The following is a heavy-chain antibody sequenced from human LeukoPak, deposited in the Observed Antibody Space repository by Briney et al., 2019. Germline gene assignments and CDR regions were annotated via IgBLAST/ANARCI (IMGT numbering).Heavy chain of an antibody. J-gene: IGHJ4*02. CDR2: FDPEDGET. D-gene: IGHD3-10*01. CDR3: ATGVHGSGSYYTYGVEGY. V-gene: IGHV1-24*01. Sequence: ASVKVSCKASGYTFTGYYMHWVRQAPGKGLEWMGGFDPEDGETIYAQKFQGRVTMTEDTSTDTAYMELSSLRSEDTAVYYCATGVHGSGSYYTYGVEGYWGQGTLVTVSS. CDR1: GYTFTGYY.